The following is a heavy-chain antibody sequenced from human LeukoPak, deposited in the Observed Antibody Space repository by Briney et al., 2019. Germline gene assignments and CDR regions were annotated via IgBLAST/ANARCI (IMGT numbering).Heavy chain of an antibody. J-gene: IGHJ3*02. CDR1: GYTLTELS. CDR2: FDPEDGET. CDR3: ACGQNSELAFDI. Sequence: ASVKVSCKVSGYTLTELSMHWVRQAPGKGLEWMGGFDPEDGETIYAQKFQGRVTMTEDTSTDTAYMELSSLRSEDTAVYYCACGQNSELAFDIWGQGTMVTVSS. D-gene: IGHD1-26*01. V-gene: IGHV1-24*01.